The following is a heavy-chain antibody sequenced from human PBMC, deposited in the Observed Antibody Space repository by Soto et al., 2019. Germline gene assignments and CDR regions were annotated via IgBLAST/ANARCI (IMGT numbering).Heavy chain of an antibody. CDR1: GFHFSSYA. CDR3: AKDSSSWYSPFYYFDY. J-gene: IGHJ4*02. Sequence: PGGSLRLSCAASGFHFSSYAMSWVRQAPGKGLEWVSAISGSGGSTYYADSVKGRFTISRDNSKNTLYLQMNSLRAEDTAVYYCAKDSSSWYSPFYYFDYWGQGTLVTVSS. CDR2: ISGSGGST. V-gene: IGHV3-23*01. D-gene: IGHD6-13*01.